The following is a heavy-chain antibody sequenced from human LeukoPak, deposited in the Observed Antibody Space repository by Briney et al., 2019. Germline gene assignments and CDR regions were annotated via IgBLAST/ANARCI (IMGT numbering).Heavy chain of an antibody. D-gene: IGHD4-23*01. CDR1: GYSFTSYW. Sequence: GESLKISCKGSGYSFTSYWISWVRQMPGKGLEWMGRIDPSDSYTKYSPSIQGHLTISADQSISTAYLQWSSLKASDTAMYYCARRDYGGNPGDYWGQGTLVTVSS. CDR2: IDPSDSYT. V-gene: IGHV5-10-1*01. CDR3: ARRDYGGNPGDY. J-gene: IGHJ4*02.